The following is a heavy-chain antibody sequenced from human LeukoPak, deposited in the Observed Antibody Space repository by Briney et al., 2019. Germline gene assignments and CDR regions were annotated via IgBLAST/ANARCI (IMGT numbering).Heavy chain of an antibody. Sequence: KPSETLSLTCTVSGGSISSGGYYWSWIRQHPGKGLEWIGYIYYSGSTYYNPSLKSRVTISVDTSKNQFSLKLSSVTAADTAVYYCARSPPYKSSYYYGSGTQFDYWGQGTLVTVSS. CDR1: GGSISSGGYY. CDR3: ARSPPYKSSYYYGSGTQFDY. D-gene: IGHD3-10*01. CDR2: IYYSGST. J-gene: IGHJ4*02. V-gene: IGHV4-31*03.